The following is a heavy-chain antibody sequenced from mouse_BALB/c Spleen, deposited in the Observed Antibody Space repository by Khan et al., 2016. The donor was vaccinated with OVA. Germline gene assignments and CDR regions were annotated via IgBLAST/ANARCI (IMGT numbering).Heavy chain of an antibody. CDR1: GYTFTDYN. CDR2: IFPNNGDS. CDR3: TRSGYGSFGY. J-gene: IGHJ3*02. Sequence: VQLQQSGPELVKPGASVKISCKASGYTFTDYNMDWVRQSHGKSLEWIGYIFPNNGDSGYNQKFKTKAALTVDSSSSTAFMELRSLTSEDSADYYCTRSGYGSFGYWGRGTLVTVSA. V-gene: IGHV1S29*02. D-gene: IGHD1-2*01.